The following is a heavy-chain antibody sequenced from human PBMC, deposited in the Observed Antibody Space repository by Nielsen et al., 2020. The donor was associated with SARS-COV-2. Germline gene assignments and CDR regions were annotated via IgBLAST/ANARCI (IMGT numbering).Heavy chain of an antibody. CDR3: ARGLLVYPYAMDV. D-gene: IGHD3-16*01. V-gene: IGHV3-7*03. J-gene: IGHJ6*02. CDR2: IKQDGSEK. Sequence: GGSLRLSCAASELTFTTYWFSWVRQTPGKGLEWVANIKQDGSEKYYVDSVKGRFIISRDNAKNSLYLQMNSLRAEDTAVYYCARGLLVYPYAMDVWGQGTTVTISS. CDR1: ELTFTTYW.